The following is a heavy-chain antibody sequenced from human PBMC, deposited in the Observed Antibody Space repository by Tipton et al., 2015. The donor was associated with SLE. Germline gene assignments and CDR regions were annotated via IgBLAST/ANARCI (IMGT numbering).Heavy chain of an antibody. CDR3: VDSGYFNRWIDH. Sequence: TLSLTCTVSGGSISNGMYYYNWIRQPAGKGLEWIGRVYTTGSTSYNPSLKSRVSISVDTSKNQFSLKLTSVTAADTAVYFCVDSGYFNRWIDHWGQGTLVTVSS. V-gene: IGHV4-61*02. J-gene: IGHJ4*02. CDR2: VYTTGST. D-gene: IGHD3-22*01. CDR1: GGSISNGMYY.